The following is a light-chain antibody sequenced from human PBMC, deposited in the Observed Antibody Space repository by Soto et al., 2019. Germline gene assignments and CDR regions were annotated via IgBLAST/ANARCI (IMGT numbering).Light chain of an antibody. CDR2: STN. J-gene: IGLJ2*01. CDR1: SGSVSTSYY. CDR3: CSYAGTFHVL. Sequence: QTVVTQEPSFSVSPGGTVTLTCGLSSGSVSTSYYPSWYQQTPGQAPRTLIYSTNTRSSGVPDRFSGSILGNKAALTITGAQAEDEADYYCCSYAGTFHVLFGGGTKLTVL. V-gene: IGLV8-61*01.